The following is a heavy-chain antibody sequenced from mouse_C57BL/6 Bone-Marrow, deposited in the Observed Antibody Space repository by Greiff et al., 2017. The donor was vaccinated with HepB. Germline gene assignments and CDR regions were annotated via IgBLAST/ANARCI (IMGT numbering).Heavy chain of an antibody. V-gene: IGHV6-6*01. CDR2: IRNKANNHAT. CDR1: GFTFSDAW. Sequence: DVQLVESGGGLVQPGGSMKLSCAASGFTFSDAWMDWVRQSPEKGLEWVAEIRNKANNHATYYAESVKGRFTISRDDSKSSVYLQMNSLRAEDTGIYYCTRKDLGITTRDWYFDVWGTGTTVTVSS. D-gene: IGHD2-4*01. J-gene: IGHJ1*03. CDR3: TRKDLGITTRDWYFDV.